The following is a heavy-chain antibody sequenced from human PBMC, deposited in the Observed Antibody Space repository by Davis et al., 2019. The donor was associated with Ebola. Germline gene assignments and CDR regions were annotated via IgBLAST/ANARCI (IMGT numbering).Heavy chain of an antibody. CDR1: GGSFSGYY. Sequence: SETLSLTCAVYGGSFSGYYWSWIRQPPGKGLEWIGEINHSGSTNYNPSLKSRVTISVDTSKNQFSLKLSSVTAADTAVYYCAKVVVRSPEDYWGQGTLVTVSS. CDR3: AKVVVRSPEDY. J-gene: IGHJ4*02. D-gene: IGHD2-15*01. V-gene: IGHV4-34*01. CDR2: INHSGST.